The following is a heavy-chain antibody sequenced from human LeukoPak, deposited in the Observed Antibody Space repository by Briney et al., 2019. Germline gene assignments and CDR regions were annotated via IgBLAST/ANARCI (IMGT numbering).Heavy chain of an antibody. Sequence: NPSETLSLTCTVSGGSISSSSYYWGWIRQHPGKGLEWIGYIYYSGSTHYNPSLKSRVTISVDTSKNQFSLKLSSVTAADTAVYYCARRNGGVVAHPFYFDYWGQGTLVTVSS. V-gene: IGHV4-31*03. J-gene: IGHJ4*02. CDR3: ARRNGGVVAHPFYFDY. D-gene: IGHD2-8*02. CDR1: GGSISSSSYY. CDR2: IYYSGST.